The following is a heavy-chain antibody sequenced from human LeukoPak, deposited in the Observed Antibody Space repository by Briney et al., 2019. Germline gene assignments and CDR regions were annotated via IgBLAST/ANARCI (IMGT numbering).Heavy chain of an antibody. CDR2: INPNSGGT. CDR3: ARGPLEAYYYYYYMDV. V-gene: IGHV1-2*02. D-gene: IGHD5-24*01. J-gene: IGHJ6*03. CDR1: GYTFTGYY. Sequence: ASVKVSCKAAGYTFTGYYMHWVRQAPGQGLEWMGWINPNSGGTNYAQKFQGRVTMTRDTSISTAYMELSRLRSDDTAVYYCARGPLEAYYYYYYMDVWGKGTTVTVSS.